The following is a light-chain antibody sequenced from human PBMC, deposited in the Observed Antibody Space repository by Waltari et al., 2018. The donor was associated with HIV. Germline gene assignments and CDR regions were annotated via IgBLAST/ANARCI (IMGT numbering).Light chain of an antibody. CDR3: AAWDASLSGNWV. CDR2: RNN. J-gene: IGLJ3*02. V-gene: IGLV1-47*01. Sequence: QSVLTQPPSASGTPGQRVTISCSGSSSNIGSNYVYWYQQLPGTTPKLLIYRNNQLPSGVPDRFSGSKSGTSASLAISGLRSEDEADYYCAAWDASLSGNWVFGGGTKLTVL. CDR1: SSNIGSNY.